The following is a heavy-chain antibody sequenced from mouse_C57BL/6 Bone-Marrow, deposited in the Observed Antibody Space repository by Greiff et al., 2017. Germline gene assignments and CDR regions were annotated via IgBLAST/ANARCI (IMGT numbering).Heavy chain of an antibody. Sequence: QVQLKESGAELARPGASVKMSCKASGYTFTSYTMHWVKQRPGQGLEWIGYINPSSGYTKYNQKFKDKATLTADKSSSTAYMQLSSLTSEDSAVYYCARSHYGNPFDYWGQGTTLTVSS. V-gene: IGHV1-4*01. CDR2: INPSSGYT. J-gene: IGHJ2*01. CDR3: ARSHYGNPFDY. D-gene: IGHD2-1*01. CDR1: GYTFTSYT.